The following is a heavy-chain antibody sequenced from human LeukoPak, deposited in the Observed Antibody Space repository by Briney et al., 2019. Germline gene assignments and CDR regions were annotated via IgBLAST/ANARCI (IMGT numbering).Heavy chain of an antibody. CDR1: RYTLTGYY. CDR2: INRNSGGT. V-gene: IGHV1-2*02. J-gene: IGHJ6*03. CDR3: ARAPYYYFYMYV. Sequence: GASVKVSSEASRYTLTGYYMHWVRQAPRQGREWMGWINRNSGGTNYAQKYQDRVTMTRDTSISTGYMELSRLRPGDTAVYYCARAPYYYFYMYVWGERTTVTISS.